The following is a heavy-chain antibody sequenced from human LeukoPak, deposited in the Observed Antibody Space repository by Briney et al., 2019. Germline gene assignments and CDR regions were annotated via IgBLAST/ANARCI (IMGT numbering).Heavy chain of an antibody. CDR3: SSYYYDSSRFDY. J-gene: IGHJ4*02. Sequence: PSETLSLTCTVSGGSISSYYWSWIRQPPGKGLEWIGYIYYSGSTYYNPSLKSRVTISVDTSKNQFSLKLSSVTAADTAVYYCSSYYYDSSRFDYWGQGTLVTVSS. V-gene: IGHV4-59*04. CDR2: IYYSGST. D-gene: IGHD3-22*01. CDR1: GGSISSYY.